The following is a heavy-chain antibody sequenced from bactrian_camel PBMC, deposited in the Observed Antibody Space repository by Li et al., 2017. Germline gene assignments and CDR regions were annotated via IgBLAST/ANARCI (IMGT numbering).Heavy chain of an antibody. CDR2: IASDGSA. D-gene: IGHD2*01. Sequence: VQLVESGGGLVQPGTSARLSCVASEFSLYMVWVRQAPGKEREGVAIIASDGSARYADSVKGRFTISKDNAKNTLYLQMDSLKPEDTAMYYCAANFGPYCSGPYLARRANFLGQGTQVTVS. J-gene: IGHJ4*01. V-gene: IGHV3S53*01. CDR1: EFSLY.